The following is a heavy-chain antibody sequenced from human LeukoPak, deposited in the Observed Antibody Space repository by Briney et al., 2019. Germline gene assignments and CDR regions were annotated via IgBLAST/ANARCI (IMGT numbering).Heavy chain of an antibody. Sequence: SQTLSLTCSPSAPSINTRSYFWGWIRQSQGKGLEWTASMYYSGTTYYNPSLKNRVTISVDTYKSQLSLKLSSVTAADTAVYYCARQRGSGWYHPHLFWGQGILVTVSS. CDR3: ARQRGSGWYHPHLF. CDR1: APSINTRSYF. J-gene: IGHJ4*02. CDR2: MYYSGTT. D-gene: IGHD6-19*01. V-gene: IGHV4-39*01.